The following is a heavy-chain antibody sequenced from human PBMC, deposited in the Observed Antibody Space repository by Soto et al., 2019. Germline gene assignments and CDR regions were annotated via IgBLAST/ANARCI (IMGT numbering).Heavy chain of an antibody. J-gene: IGHJ3*02. CDR2: ISYDGSNK. Sequence: QVQLVESGGGVVQPGRSLRLSCAASGFTFSSYGMHWVRQAPGKGLEWVAVISYDGSNKYYADSVKGRFTISRDNSKNTLYLQMNSLRAEDTAVYYCAKPRRDGYNWGRGAFDIWGQGTMVTVSS. CDR3: AKPRRDGYNWGRGAFDI. CDR1: GFTFSSYG. V-gene: IGHV3-30*18. D-gene: IGHD3-16*01.